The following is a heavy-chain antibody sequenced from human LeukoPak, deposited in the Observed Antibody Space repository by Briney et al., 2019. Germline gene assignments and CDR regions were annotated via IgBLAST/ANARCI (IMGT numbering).Heavy chain of an antibody. J-gene: IGHJ4*02. V-gene: IGHV3-48*01. Sequence: GGPLRLSCAASGFIFTSHSMNWVRQAPGKGLEWVSFIDSSSSSIHYADSVRGRFTISRDNAKNLLYLQMNSLRAEDTAEYFCARGNGPGSFIIDYWGQGTLVAASS. D-gene: IGHD3-10*01. CDR1: GFIFTSHS. CDR3: ARGNGPGSFIIDY. CDR2: IDSSSSSI.